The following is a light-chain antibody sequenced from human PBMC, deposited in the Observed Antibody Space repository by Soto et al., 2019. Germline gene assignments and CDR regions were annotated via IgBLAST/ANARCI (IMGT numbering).Light chain of an antibody. CDR3: QTADGGLRGRV. Sequence: QSVLTQPASVSGSPGQSITISCTGTSSDVGGYNYVSWYQQHPGKAPKLMIYEVSNRPSGVSNRFSGSKSGNTASLTISGLQAEDEADYYCQTADGGLRGRVFGGGTKLTVL. V-gene: IGLV2-14*01. CDR1: SSDVGGYNY. CDR2: EVS. J-gene: IGLJ3*02.